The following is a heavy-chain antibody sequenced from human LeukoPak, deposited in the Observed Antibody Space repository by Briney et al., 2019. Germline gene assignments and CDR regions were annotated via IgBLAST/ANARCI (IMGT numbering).Heavy chain of an antibody. V-gene: IGHV3-74*01. Sequence: GGSLRLSCAASGFTLSSYWMHWVRQAPGKGLVWVSGISSDGTGTTYTDSVKGQFTISRDNTKNTLYLQLNSLRAEDTAVYYCARDVGKKPDYWGQGTLVTVSS. CDR3: ARDVGKKPDY. CDR2: ISSDGTGT. D-gene: IGHD1-1*01. CDR1: GFTLSSYW. J-gene: IGHJ4*02.